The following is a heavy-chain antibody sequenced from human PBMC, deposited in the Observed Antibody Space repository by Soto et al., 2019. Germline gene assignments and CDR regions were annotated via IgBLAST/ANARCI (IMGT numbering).Heavy chain of an antibody. CDR1: GGTFSSYA. Sequence: AVKVSCKASGGTFSSYAISWGRQAPGQGFEWMGGIIPIFGTANYAQKFQGRVTITADESTSTAYMELSSLRSEDTAVYYCARVGYSYGYASYSGQGTLVTVSS. CDR3: ARVGYSYGYASY. D-gene: IGHD5-18*01. CDR2: IIPIFGTA. J-gene: IGHJ4*02. V-gene: IGHV1-69*13.